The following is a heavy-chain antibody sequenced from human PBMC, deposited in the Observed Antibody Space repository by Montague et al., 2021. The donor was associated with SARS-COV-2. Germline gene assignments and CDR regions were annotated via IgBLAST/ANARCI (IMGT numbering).Heavy chain of an antibody. V-gene: IGHV6-1*01. Sequence: SAISGDSVSSNIATWNWVRQSPSRGLEWLGRTYYRSKWYNDYAGSVKSRITIDPDTSKHQFSLHLNSVTPEDTAVYYCARISVGSKYYFDFWGQGTLVTVSS. J-gene: IGHJ4*02. CDR1: GDSVSSNIAT. CDR3: ARISVGSKYYFDF. D-gene: IGHD4-11*01. CDR2: TYYRSKWYN.